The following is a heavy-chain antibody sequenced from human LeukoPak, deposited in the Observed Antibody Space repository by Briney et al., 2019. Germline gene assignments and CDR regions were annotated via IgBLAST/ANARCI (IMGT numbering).Heavy chain of an antibody. CDR3: ARGSSSSGLGY. J-gene: IGHJ4*02. V-gene: IGHV4-39*07. CDR1: GGSISSSSYY. Sequence: SETLSLTCTVSGGSISSSSYYWGWIRQPPGKGLEWIGSIYYSGSTNYNPSLKSRVTISVDTSKNQFSLKLSSVTAADTAVYYCARGSSSSGLGYWGQGTLVTVSS. D-gene: IGHD6-6*01. CDR2: IYYSGST.